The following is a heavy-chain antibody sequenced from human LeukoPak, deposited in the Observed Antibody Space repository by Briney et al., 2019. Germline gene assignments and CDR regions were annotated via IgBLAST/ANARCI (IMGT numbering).Heavy chain of an antibody. Sequence: SETLSLTCTVSGGSISSGGYYWSWIRQHPGKGLEWIGYIYYSGSTYYNPSLKSRVTISVDTSKNQFSLKLSSVTAADTAVYYCARAVPAAHYFQHWGRGTLVTVSS. CDR2: IYYSGST. D-gene: IGHD2-2*01. J-gene: IGHJ1*01. CDR1: GGSISSGGYY. V-gene: IGHV4-31*03. CDR3: ARAVPAAHYFQH.